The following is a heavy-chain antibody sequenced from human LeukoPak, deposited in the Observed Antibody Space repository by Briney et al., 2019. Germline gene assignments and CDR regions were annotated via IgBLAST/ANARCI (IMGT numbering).Heavy chain of an antibody. CDR1: GFTFSYYE. V-gene: IGHV3-48*03. D-gene: IGHD3-16*01. CDR2: ITSGGSTI. Sequence: GGSLRLSCAASGFTFSYYEMNWVRLAPGKGLEWVAYITSGGSTIHYANSVKGRFTISRDNAKNSLYLQMNSLRVEDTAVYYCASDDRADDDLYSDYWGQGALVTVSS. J-gene: IGHJ4*02. CDR3: ASDDRADDDLYSDY.